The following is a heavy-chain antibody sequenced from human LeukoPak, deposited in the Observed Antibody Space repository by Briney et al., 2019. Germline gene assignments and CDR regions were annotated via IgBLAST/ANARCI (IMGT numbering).Heavy chain of an antibody. J-gene: IGHJ4*02. CDR2: INHSGST. CDR1: GGSFSGYY. Sequence: SETLSLTCAVYGGSFSGYYRSWIRQPPGKGLEWIGEINHSGSTNYNPSLKSRVTISVDTSKNQFSLKLSSVTAADTAVYYCAGPGSIAAAGSPLWYWGQGILVTVSS. CDR3: AGPGSIAAAGSPLWY. V-gene: IGHV4-34*01. D-gene: IGHD6-13*01.